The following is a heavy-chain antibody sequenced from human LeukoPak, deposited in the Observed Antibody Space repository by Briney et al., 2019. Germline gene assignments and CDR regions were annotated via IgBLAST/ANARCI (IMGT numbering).Heavy chain of an antibody. CDR1: ANYW. CDR2: ISWNSGSI. V-gene: IGHV3-9*01. Sequence: PGGSLRLSCVASANYWMHWVRQPPGKGLEWVSGISWNSGSIDYADSVKGRFTISRDNAKNSLYLQMNSLRVEDTAFYYCAKDNRRHYTSGPNPDSLHWGQGALVTVSS. J-gene: IGHJ4*02. D-gene: IGHD6-19*01. CDR3: AKDNRRHYTSGPNPDSLH.